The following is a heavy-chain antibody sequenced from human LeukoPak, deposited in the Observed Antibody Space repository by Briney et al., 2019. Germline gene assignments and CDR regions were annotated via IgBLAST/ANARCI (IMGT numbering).Heavy chain of an antibody. Sequence: TGGSLILSCTASGFTFSSFSMNWVRQAPGKGLEWVSCISTKGGHIYYADSIKGRVTISSDNAKNSLYLQMNSLRVEDTAVYFCARDRIGRLHSAFDVWGQGTTVTVSS. V-gene: IGHV3-21*01. CDR1: GFTFSSFS. J-gene: IGHJ3*01. CDR3: ARDRIGRLHSAFDV. CDR2: ISTKGGHI. D-gene: IGHD2-15*01.